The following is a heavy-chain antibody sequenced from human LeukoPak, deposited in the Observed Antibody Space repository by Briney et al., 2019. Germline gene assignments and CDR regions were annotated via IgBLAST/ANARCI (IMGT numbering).Heavy chain of an antibody. CDR3: ARLLRVAATRKNYYYYYMDV. D-gene: IGHD2-15*01. V-gene: IGHV1-18*01. J-gene: IGHJ6*03. CDR2: ISAYNGNT. Sequence: ASVKVSCKASGYTFTSYGISWVRQAPGQGLEWMGWISAYNGNTNYAQKLQGRVTMTTDTSTSTAYMELRSLRPDDTAVYYCARLLRVAATRKNYYYYYMDVWGKGTTVTVSS. CDR1: GYTFTSYG.